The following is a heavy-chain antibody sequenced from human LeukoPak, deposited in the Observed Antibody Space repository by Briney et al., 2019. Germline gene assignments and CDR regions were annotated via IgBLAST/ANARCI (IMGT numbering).Heavy chain of an antibody. CDR1: GGSISSGSYY. J-gene: IGHJ6*03. CDR2: IYTSGST. Sequence: SETLSLTCTVSGGSISSGSYYWSWIRQPAVKGLEWIGRIYTSGSTNYNPSPKSRVTISVDTSKNQFSLKLSSVTAADTAVYYCARGVNYYYYYMDVWGKGTTVTISS. V-gene: IGHV4-61*02. D-gene: IGHD4-23*01. CDR3: ARGVNYYYYYMDV.